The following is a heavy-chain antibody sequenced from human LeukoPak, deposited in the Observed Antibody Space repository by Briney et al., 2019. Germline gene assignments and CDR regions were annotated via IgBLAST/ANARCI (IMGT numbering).Heavy chain of an antibody. D-gene: IGHD2-2*01. Sequence: GGSLRLSCAASGFTFSDYYMSWIRQAPGKGLEWVSYISSSGSTIYYADSVKGRFTISRDNAKNSLYLQMNSLRAEDTAVYYCARDPSYCSSTSCRLRFDPWGQGTLVTVSS. CDR3: ARDPSYCSSTSCRLRFDP. V-gene: IGHV3-11*01. CDR1: GFTFSDYY. CDR2: ISSSGSTI. J-gene: IGHJ5*02.